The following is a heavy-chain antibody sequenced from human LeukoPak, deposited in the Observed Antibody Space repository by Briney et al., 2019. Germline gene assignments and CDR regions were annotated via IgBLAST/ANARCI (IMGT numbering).Heavy chain of an antibody. Sequence: GGSLRLSCAASGFTFSSYAMSWVRQAPGKGLEWVSAISGSGGSTYYADSVKGRFTISRDNSKNTLYLQMNSLRAEHTAVYYCAKGPLYYYDSSGYGEYFQHWGQGTLVTVSS. CDR3: AKGPLYYYDSSGYGEYFQH. CDR2: ISGSGGST. J-gene: IGHJ1*01. V-gene: IGHV3-23*01. CDR1: GFTFSSYA. D-gene: IGHD3-22*01.